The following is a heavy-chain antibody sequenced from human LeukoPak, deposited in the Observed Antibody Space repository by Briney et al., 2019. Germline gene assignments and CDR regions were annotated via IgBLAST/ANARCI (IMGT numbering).Heavy chain of an antibody. CDR1: GGSISSYY. J-gene: IGHJ4*02. D-gene: IGHD5-24*01. Sequence: SETLSLTCTASGGSISSYYWSWIRQPPGKRLEWIGYIYYSGSTNYNPSLKSRVTISVDTSKNQFSLKLSSVTAADTAVYYCARQDGYNGCFDYWGQGTLVTVSS. V-gene: IGHV4-59*08. CDR2: IYYSGST. CDR3: ARQDGYNGCFDY.